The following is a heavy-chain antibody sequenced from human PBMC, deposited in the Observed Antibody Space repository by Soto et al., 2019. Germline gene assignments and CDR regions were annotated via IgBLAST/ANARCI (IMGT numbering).Heavy chain of an antibody. V-gene: IGHV3-66*01. Sequence: EVQLVESGGGLVQPGGSLRLSCAASGFTVSSNYMSWVRQAPGKGLEWVSVIYSGGTTYYADAVKGRFTISRDNSKNTLDLQMNSLRSEDTAVYDCARNGDSSDYRGWFDPWGQGTLVTVSS. CDR1: GFTVSSNY. J-gene: IGHJ5*02. CDR2: IYSGGTT. D-gene: IGHD3-22*01. CDR3: ARNGDSSDYRGWFDP.